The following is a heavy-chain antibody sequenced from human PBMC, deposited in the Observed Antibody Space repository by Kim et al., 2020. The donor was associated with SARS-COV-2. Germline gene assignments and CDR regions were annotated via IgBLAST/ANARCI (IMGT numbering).Heavy chain of an antibody. CDR1: GGTFSSYA. Sequence: SVKVSCKASGGTFSSYAISWVRQAPGQGLEWMGGIIPIFGTANYAQKFQGRVTITADESTSTAYMELSSLRSEDTAVYYCARAGDYYYDSSESQHPQDEFQHWGQGTLVTVSS. D-gene: IGHD3-22*01. J-gene: IGHJ1*01. CDR2: IIPIFGTA. V-gene: IGHV1-69*13. CDR3: ARAGDYYYDSSESQHPQDEFQH.